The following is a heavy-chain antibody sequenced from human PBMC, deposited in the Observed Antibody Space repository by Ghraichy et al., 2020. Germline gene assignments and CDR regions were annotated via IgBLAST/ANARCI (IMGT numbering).Heavy chain of an antibody. CDR3: MRGGWGVN. CDR2: IGSSGEST. J-gene: IGHJ4*02. Sequence: GGSLRLSCTASGFPFSTSVMSWARPAPGKGLEWVSTIGSSGESTFYADSVKGRFTISRDNSKNTLFLQMSSLRAEDTAVYYCMRGGWGVNWGQGALVTVSS. D-gene: IGHD3-16*01. CDR1: GFPFSTSV. V-gene: IGHV3-23*01.